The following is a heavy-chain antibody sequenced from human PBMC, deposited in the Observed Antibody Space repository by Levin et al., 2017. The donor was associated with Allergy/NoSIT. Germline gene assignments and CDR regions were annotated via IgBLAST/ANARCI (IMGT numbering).Heavy chain of an antibody. V-gene: IGHV3-30-3*01. D-gene: IGHD3-22*01. CDR2: ISYDGSNK. Sequence: LSLPCAASGFTFRSSAMHWVRPAPGKGLEWVAVISYDGSNKYYADSVKGRFTISRDNSKNTLYLQMNSLRAEDTAVYYCARPDYYDSSGRSPPYFDYWGQGTLVTVSS. J-gene: IGHJ4*02. CDR1: GFTFRSSA. CDR3: ARPDYYDSSGRSPPYFDY.